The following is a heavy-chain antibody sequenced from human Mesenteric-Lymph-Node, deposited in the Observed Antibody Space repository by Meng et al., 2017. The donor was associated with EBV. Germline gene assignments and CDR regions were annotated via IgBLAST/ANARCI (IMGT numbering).Heavy chain of an antibody. CDR2: IHWDNDK. CDR1: GFSLSTSGVG. J-gene: IGHJ4*02. D-gene: IGHD2-15*01. CDR3: AHRGAVAAYFDY. Sequence: QITLKESGPTLVTPXXTLTLTVTFSGFSLSTSGVGVGWIRQPPGKALEWLAVIHWDNDKHYRPFLKSRLTVSKDTSKNQVVLTMTDMDPGDTGTYYCAHRGAVAAYFDYWGQGSLFTVSS. V-gene: IGHV2-5*02.